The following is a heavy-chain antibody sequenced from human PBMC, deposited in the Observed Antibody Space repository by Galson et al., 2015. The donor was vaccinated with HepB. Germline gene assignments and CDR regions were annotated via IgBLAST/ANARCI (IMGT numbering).Heavy chain of an antibody. CDR2: IYPGDSDT. J-gene: IGHJ4*02. Sequence: QSGAEVKKPGESLKISCKGSGYSFTSYWIGWVRQMPGKGLEWMGIIYPGDSDTRYSPSFQGQVTISTDKSISTAYLQWSSLKASDTAMYYCARAADYDILTGYYRYWGQGTLVTVSS. CDR3: ARAADYDILTGYYRY. D-gene: IGHD3-9*01. CDR1: GYSFTSYW. V-gene: IGHV5-51*03.